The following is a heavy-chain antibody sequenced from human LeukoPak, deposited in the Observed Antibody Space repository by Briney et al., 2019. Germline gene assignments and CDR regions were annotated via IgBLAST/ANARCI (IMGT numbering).Heavy chain of an antibody. Sequence: PSETLSLTCTVSGGSISSYYWSWIRQPAGKGLEWIGRIYTSGSTNYNPSLKSRVTMSVDTSKNQFSLKLGSVTAADTAVYYCARDFRNYYDSSGYYDYWGQGTLVTVSS. J-gene: IGHJ4*02. CDR1: GGSISSYY. D-gene: IGHD3-22*01. V-gene: IGHV4-4*07. CDR3: ARDFRNYYDSSGYYDY. CDR2: IYTSGST.